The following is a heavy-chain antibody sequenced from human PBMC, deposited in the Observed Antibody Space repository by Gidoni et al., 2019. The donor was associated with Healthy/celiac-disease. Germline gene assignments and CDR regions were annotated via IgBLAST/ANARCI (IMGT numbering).Heavy chain of an antibody. V-gene: IGHV4-39*01. CDR1: GGSISSSSYY. Sequence: QLQLQESGPGLVKPSETLSLTCTVSGGSISSSSYYWGWIRQPPGKGLEWIGSIYYSGSTYYNPSLKSRVTISVDTSKNQFSLKLSSVTAADTAVYYCARHRSGSRGARGRGYSGYVFGDKTDYGMDVWGQGTTVTVSS. D-gene: IGHD5-12*01. CDR3: ARHRSGSRGARGRGYSGYVFGDKTDYGMDV. J-gene: IGHJ6*02. CDR2: IYYSGST.